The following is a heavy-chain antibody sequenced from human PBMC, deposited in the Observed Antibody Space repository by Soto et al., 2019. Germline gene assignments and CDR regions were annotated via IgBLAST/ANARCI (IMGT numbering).Heavy chain of an antibody. J-gene: IGHJ5*02. CDR1: GYTSTSYG. V-gene: IGHV1-18*01. D-gene: IGHD6-13*01. CDR3: ARDGKQQLAMNWFDP. Sequence: GASVKVSCKASGYTSTSYGISWVRQAPGQGLEWMGWISAYNGNTSYAQKLQGRVTMTTDTSTSTAYMELRSLRSDDTAVYYCARDGKQQLAMNWFDPWGQGTLVTVSS. CDR2: ISAYNGNT.